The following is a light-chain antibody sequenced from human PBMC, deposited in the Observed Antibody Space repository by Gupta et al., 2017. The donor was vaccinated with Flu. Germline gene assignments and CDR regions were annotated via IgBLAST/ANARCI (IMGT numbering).Light chain of an antibody. CDR3: QQYGSSPRT. CDR1: QSGSSSY. J-gene: IGKJ1*01. CDR2: CAS. V-gene: IGKV3-20*01. Sequence: ERATLSCRASQSGSSSYLAWYQQKPGQAPRLLIYCASSRATGIPDMFSGSGSGTDFTLTISRLEPEDFAVYYCQQYGSSPRTFGQGTKVEIK.